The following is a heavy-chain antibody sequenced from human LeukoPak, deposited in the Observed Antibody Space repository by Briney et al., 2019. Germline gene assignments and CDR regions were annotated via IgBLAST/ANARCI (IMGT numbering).Heavy chain of an antibody. Sequence: SETXSLTCAVSGGSIGSGGYSWSWIRQPPGKGLEWIGYIYHSGSTYYNPSLKSRVTISVDTSKNQFSLKLSSVTAADTAVYYCARVYYYDSSGSFDYWGQGTLVTVSS. J-gene: IGHJ4*02. CDR2: IYHSGST. D-gene: IGHD3-22*01. CDR1: GGSIGSGGYS. V-gene: IGHV4-30-2*05. CDR3: ARVYYYDSSGSFDY.